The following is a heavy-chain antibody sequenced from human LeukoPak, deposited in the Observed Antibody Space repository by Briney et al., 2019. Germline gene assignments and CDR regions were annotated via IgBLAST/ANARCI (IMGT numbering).Heavy chain of an antibody. V-gene: IGHV3-11*04. CDR3: ARVRKSGYSHYYYYMDV. CDR2: ISSSGSTI. CDR1: GFTFSDYY. Sequence: GSLRLSCAASGFTFSDYYMSWIRQAPGKGLEWVSYISSSGSTIYYADSVKGRFTISRDNAKNSLYLQMNSLRAEDTAVYYCARVRKSGYSHYYYYMDVWGKGTTVTVSS. J-gene: IGHJ6*03. D-gene: IGHD5-18*01.